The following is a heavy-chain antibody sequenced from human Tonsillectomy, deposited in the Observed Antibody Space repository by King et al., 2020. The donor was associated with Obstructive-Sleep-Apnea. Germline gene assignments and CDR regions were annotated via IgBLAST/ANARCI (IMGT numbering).Heavy chain of an antibody. Sequence: QLVQSGAEVKKPGSSVKVSCKASGGTFRSYAISWVRQAPGQGLEWMGGTIPIFGTTDYAQKFQGRVTITADESTNTAYMELRSLRSEDTAVYYCAREGIGKGYCSGGNCECYFDIWGRGTLVTVTS. CDR3: AREGIGKGYCSGGNCECYFDI. D-gene: IGHD2-15*01. CDR1: GGTFRSYA. CDR2: TIPIFGTT. V-gene: IGHV1-69*12. J-gene: IGHJ2*01.